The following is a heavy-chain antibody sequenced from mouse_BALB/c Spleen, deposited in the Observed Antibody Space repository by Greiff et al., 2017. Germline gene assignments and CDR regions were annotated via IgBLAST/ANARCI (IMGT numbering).Heavy chain of an antibody. D-gene: IGHD2-4*01. V-gene: IGHV1-54*01. J-gene: IGHJ4*01. CDR3: ARRTYDYDGYAMDY. CDR2: INPGSGGT. Sequence: QVQLKQSGAELVRPGTSVKVSCKASGYAFTNYLIEWVKQRPGQGLEWIGVINPGSGGTNYNEKFKGKATLTADKSSSTAYMQLSSLTSDDSAVYFCARRTYDYDGYAMDYWGQGTSVTVSS. CDR1: GYAFTNYL.